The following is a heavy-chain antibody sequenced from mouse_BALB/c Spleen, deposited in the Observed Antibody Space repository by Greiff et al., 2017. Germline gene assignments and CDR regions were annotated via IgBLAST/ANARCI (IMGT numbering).Heavy chain of an antibody. J-gene: IGHJ4*01. V-gene: IGHV1-4*01. Sequence: VQLQQSGAELARPGASVKMSCKASGYTFTSYTMHWVKQRPGQGLEWIGYINPSSGYTNYNQKFKDKATLTADKSSSTAYMQLSSLTSEDAAVYYCARGYDYERGYYAMDYWGQGTSVTVSS. CDR2: INPSSGYT. CDR1: GYTFTSYT. CDR3: ARGYDYERGYYAMDY. D-gene: IGHD2-4*01.